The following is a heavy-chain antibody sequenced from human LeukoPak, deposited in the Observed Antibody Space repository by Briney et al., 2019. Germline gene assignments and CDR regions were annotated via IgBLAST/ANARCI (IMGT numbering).Heavy chain of an antibody. J-gene: IGHJ5*02. CDR3: ASGGYCSSSSCYPNWFDP. V-gene: IGHV4-59*01. CDR1: GGSISSYY. CDR2: ISYSGST. D-gene: IGHD2-15*01. Sequence: SETLSLTCTVSGGSISSYYWSWIRQPPGKGLEWIGYISYSGSTNYNPSLKSRVTISVDTSKNQFSLKLSSVTAADTAVYYCASGGYCSSSSCYPNWFDPWGQGTLVTVSS.